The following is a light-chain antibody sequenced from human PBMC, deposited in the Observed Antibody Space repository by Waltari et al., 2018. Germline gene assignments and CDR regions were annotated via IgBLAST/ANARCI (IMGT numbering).Light chain of an antibody. J-gene: IGKJ4*01. CDR3: LQHNTYPLT. V-gene: IGKV1-17*01. CDR2: AAS. Sequence: DIQMTQSPSSLSASVGDRVIITCRASRAIRNDLAWYQQRPGEVPKRLIFAASNLQSGAPSRFGGWGSETEFTLTISSLQPEDVATYYCLQHNTYPLTFGGGTKVEFK. CDR1: RAIRND.